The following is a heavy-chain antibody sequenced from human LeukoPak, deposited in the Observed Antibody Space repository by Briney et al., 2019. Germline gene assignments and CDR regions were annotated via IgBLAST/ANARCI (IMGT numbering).Heavy chain of an antibody. V-gene: IGHV1-18*01. Sequence: WASVKVSCKASGYTFTSYGISWVRQAPGQGLEWMGWISAYNGNTNYAQKLQGRVTMTTDTSTSTAYMELRSLRSDDTAVYYCARPALPYYYDSSGPGDYWGQGTLVTVSS. J-gene: IGHJ4*02. CDR1: GYTFTSYG. CDR2: ISAYNGNT. CDR3: ARPALPYYYDSSGPGDY. D-gene: IGHD3-22*01.